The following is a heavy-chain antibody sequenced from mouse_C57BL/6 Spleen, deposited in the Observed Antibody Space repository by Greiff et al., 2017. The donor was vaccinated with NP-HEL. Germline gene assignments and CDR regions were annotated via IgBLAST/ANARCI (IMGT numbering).Heavy chain of an antibody. V-gene: IGHV1-55*01. CDR2: IYPGSGST. J-gene: IGHJ2*01. D-gene: IGHD1-1*01. CDR3: ARGLTTVVADYFDY. CDR1: GYTFTSYW. Sequence: QVQLQQPGAELVKPGASVKMSCKASGYTFTSYWITWVKQRPGQGLEWIGDIYPGSGSTNYNEKFKSKATLTVDTSSSTAYMQLSSLTSEDSAVYFCARGLTTVVADYFDYWGQGTTLTVSS.